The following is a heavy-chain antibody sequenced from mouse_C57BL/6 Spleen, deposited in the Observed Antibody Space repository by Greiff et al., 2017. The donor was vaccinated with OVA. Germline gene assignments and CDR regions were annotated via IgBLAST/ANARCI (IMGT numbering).Heavy chain of an antibody. V-gene: IGHV1-26*01. CDR2: INPNNGGT. Sequence: EVQLQQSGPELVKPGASVKISCKASGYTFTDYYMNWVKQSHGKSLEWIGDINPNNGGTSYNQKFKGKATLTVDKSSSTAYMELRSLTSEDSAVYYCAGYDYDRYFDGWGTGTTVTVAS. D-gene: IGHD2-4*01. CDR1: GYTFTDYY. CDR3: AGYDYDRYFDG. J-gene: IGHJ1*03.